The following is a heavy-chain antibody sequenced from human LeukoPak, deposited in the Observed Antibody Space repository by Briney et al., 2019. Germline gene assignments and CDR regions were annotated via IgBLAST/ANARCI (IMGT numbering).Heavy chain of an antibody. D-gene: IGHD3-16*01. Sequence: GGSLRLSCVVSGITFNNYAVSWVRQAPEKGLDWVSVISGSAHKIRYADSVKGRFTISRDNSENIVYLQMSNLRAEDTAVYFCARGGGLDVWGQGATVTVSS. V-gene: IGHV3-23*01. CDR1: GITFNNYA. CDR2: ISGSAHKI. J-gene: IGHJ6*02. CDR3: ARGGGLDV.